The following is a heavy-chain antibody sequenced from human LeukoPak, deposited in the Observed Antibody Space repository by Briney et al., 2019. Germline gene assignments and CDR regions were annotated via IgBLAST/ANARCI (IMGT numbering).Heavy chain of an antibody. V-gene: IGHV3-23*01. D-gene: IGHD3-3*01. CDR1: GLTFSNYW. CDR2: ISGSGGST. J-gene: IGHJ4*02. Sequence: PGGSLRLSCTASGLTFSNYWTTWVRQAPGKGLEWVSAISGSGGSTYYADSVKGRFTISRDNSKNTLYLQMNSLRAEDTAVYYCAKGGDDFWSGYSDYWGQGTLVTVSS. CDR3: AKGGDDFWSGYSDY.